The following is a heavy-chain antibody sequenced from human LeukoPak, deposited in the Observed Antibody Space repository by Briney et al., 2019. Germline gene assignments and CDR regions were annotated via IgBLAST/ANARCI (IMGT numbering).Heavy chain of an antibody. Sequence: SETLSLTCTVSGGSISSYYWSWLRQPPGKGLEWIGEINHSGSTNYNPSLKSRVTISVDTSKNQFSLKLSSVTAADTAVYYCARCLKAYFDYWGQGTLVTVSS. CDR2: INHSGST. CDR1: GGSISSYY. V-gene: IGHV4-34*01. J-gene: IGHJ4*02. CDR3: ARCLKAYFDY.